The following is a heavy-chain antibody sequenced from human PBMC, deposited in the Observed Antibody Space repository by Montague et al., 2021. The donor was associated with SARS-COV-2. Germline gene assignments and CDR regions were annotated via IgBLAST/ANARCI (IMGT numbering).Heavy chain of an antibody. D-gene: IGHD3-10*01. CDR2: INHGGIT. J-gene: IGHJ6*03. CDR1: GGSFSGYH. V-gene: IGHV4-34*01. CDR3: ARLRDGVVPSPILGVGPYYSYYFIDV. Sequence: SETLSLTCAVYGGSFSGYHWNWIRQPPGKGLEWIGEINHGGITNYNPSLKSRLTISADTSKNQFSLKPTSVAAADTAVYYCARLRDGVVPSPILGVGPYYSYYFIDVWGKGTTVTVSS.